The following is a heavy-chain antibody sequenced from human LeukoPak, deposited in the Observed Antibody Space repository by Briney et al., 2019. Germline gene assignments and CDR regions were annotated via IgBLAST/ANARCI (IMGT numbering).Heavy chain of an antibody. CDR3: ARDLSGWYGGGNY. J-gene: IGHJ4*02. V-gene: IGHV1-2*02. CDR2: INPNSGGT. Sequence: ASVKVSCKASGYTFTCYYMHWVRQAPGQGLEWMGWINPNSGGTNYAQKFQGRVTMTRDTSISTAYMELSRLRSDDTAVYYCARDLSGWYGGGNYWGQGTLVTVSS. CDR1: GYTFTCYY. D-gene: IGHD6-19*01.